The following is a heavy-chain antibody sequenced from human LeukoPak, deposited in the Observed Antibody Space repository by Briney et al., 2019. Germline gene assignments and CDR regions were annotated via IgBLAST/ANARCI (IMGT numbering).Heavy chain of an antibody. V-gene: IGHV3-30*02. CDR3: ARDSSGTFDY. D-gene: IGHD3-22*01. CDR1: GFTFNNYG. J-gene: IGHJ4*02. CDR2: IRDDGGKK. Sequence: PGGSLRLSCAASGFTFNNYGMRWVRQAPGKGLEWVAFIRDDGGKKYDADSVKGRFTISRDNSKNTLYLQMNSLRAEDTAVYYCARDSSGTFDYGGQGTLVTVSA.